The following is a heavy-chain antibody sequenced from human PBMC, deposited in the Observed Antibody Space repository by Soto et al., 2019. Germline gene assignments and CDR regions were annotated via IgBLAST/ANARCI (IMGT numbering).Heavy chain of an antibody. D-gene: IGHD7-27*01. V-gene: IGHV3-30-3*01. J-gene: IGHJ4*02. CDR3: ARDPKTSGGQHWAFTYFDS. CDR1: GFSFSISP. Sequence: QVQLVESGGGVVQPGRSLRLSCAASGFSFSISPMHWVRQAPGKGPEWVALISYDGTNKFYAASGKGRFTISRDNPKSTLYLQVDSLRPEDAAVYYCARDPKTSGGQHWAFTYFDSWGQGTLVTVSS. CDR2: ISYDGTNK.